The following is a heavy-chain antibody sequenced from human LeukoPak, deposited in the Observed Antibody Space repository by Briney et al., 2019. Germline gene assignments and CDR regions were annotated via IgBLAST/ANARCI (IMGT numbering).Heavy chain of an antibody. D-gene: IGHD2-15*01. CDR1: GFTFGDYA. J-gene: IGHJ4*02. CDR3: TRDQVFYCSGGSCSDTPFFDY. V-gene: IGHV3-49*03. Sequence: GGSLRLSCTASGFTFGDYAMNWFRQAPGKGLEWVGFIRRKAYGGTTEYAASVKGRFTISRDDSASIAYLQMNSLKTEDTAVYYCTRDQVFYCSGGSCSDTPFFDYWGQGTLVTVSS. CDR2: IRRKAYGGTT.